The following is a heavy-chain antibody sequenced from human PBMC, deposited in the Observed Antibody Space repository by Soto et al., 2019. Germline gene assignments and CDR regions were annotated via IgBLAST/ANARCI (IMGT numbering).Heavy chain of an antibody. CDR1: GGSISSYY. J-gene: IGHJ5*02. CDR2: IYYSGST. D-gene: IGHD6-13*01. V-gene: IGHV4-59*01. CDR3: ARNPIAAGWFDP. Sequence: SQTLSLTCTVSGGSISSYYWSWIRQPPGKGLEWIGYIYYSGSTNYNPSLKSRVTISVDTSKNQFSLKLSSVTAADTAVYYCARNPIAAGWFDPWGQGTLVTGSS.